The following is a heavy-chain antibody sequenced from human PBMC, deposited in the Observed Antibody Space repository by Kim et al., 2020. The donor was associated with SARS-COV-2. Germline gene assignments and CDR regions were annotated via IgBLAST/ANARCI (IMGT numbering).Heavy chain of an antibody. Sequence: GESLKISCKGSGYSFTSYWIGWVRQMPGKGLEWMGIIYPGDSDTRYSPSFQGQVTISADKSISTAFLQWSSLKASDTAMYYCARPCTMGASSDPFDIWGQGTMVTVSS. CDR1: GYSFTSYW. CDR3: ARPCTMGASSDPFDI. D-gene: IGHD1-26*01. J-gene: IGHJ3*02. V-gene: IGHV5-51*01. CDR2: IYPGDSDT.